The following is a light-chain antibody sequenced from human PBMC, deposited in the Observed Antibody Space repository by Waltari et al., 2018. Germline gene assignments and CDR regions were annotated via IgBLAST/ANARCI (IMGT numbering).Light chain of an antibody. CDR3: QQLGAYPIT. V-gene: IGKV1-9*01. CDR1: QGISSY. Sequence: DIPLTQSPSFLSASVGDRVTITCRASQGISSYLSWYQQKPGKAPKLLIYGASTLQSAIPSRFSGIGSGTEFTLTISSLQPEDSATYYCQQLGAYPITFGQGTRVETK. CDR2: GAS. J-gene: IGKJ5*01.